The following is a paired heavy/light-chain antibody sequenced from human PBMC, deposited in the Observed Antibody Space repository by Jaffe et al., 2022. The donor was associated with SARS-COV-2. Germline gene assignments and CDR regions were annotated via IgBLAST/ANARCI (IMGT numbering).Heavy chain of an antibody. CDR1: GFTFSSHV. J-gene: IGHJ5*02. V-gene: IGHV3-30*04. CDR2: ISYDGGNI. D-gene: IGHD3-9*01. CDR3: ARGGIFTEYWAMDP. Sequence: QIQLVESGGGVVQPGRSLRLSCAASGFTFSSHVMHWVRQAPGKGLNWVATISYDGGNIFYADSVKGRFTISRDNAENTLYLQMNSLRAEDTAVYLCARGGIFTEYWAMDPWGQGTLVTVSS.
Light chain of an antibody. J-gene: IGKJ4*01. CDR3: MQSTQWPLA. CDR2: KVS. V-gene: IGKV2-30*01. CDR1: QSLVYSDGNAY. Sequence: DVVMTQSPLSLPVTLGQSASISCRSSQSLVYSDGNAYLNWFHQRPGQSPRRLIYKVSNRDSGVPDRFSGSGSGTDFTLTINRVEAEDVGVYYCMQSTQWPLAFGGGTKVEIK.